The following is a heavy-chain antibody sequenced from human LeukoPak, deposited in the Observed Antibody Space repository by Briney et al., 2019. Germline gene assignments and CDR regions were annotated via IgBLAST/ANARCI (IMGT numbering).Heavy chain of an antibody. CDR3: ARDLISLGAFKAFDI. Sequence: HAGGSLRLSCAASGVAVNSNYMSWVRQAPGKGLEWVSVIYTGGNTFFADSVRGRFTISRDNSKNTVYLQMNSLRAEDTAVYYCARDLISLGAFKAFDIWGQGTMVTVSS. CDR2: IYTGGNT. D-gene: IGHD3-16*01. V-gene: IGHV3-53*01. CDR1: GVAVNSNY. J-gene: IGHJ3*02.